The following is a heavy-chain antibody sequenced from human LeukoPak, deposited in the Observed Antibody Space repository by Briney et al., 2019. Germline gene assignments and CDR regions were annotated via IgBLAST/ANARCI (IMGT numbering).Heavy chain of an antibody. Sequence: GGPLRLSCAASGFTFSTYEMNWVRQAPGKGLEWVSYIVSSGATIYYADSVKGRFTISRDSPKNTLYLQMNSLRAEDTAVYFCAKRGVVIRVILVGFHKEAYYFDSWGQGALVTVSS. D-gene: IGHD3-22*01. CDR1: GFTFSTYE. CDR3: AKRGVVIRVILVGFHKEAYYFDS. J-gene: IGHJ4*02. V-gene: IGHV3-48*03. CDR2: IVSSGATI.